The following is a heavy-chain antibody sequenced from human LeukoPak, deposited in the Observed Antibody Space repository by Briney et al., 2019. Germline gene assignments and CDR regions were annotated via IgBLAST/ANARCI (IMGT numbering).Heavy chain of an antibody. CDR3: ARAGYYYDSSGMEFYAFDI. CDR1: GGSISSYY. D-gene: IGHD3-22*01. V-gene: IGHV4-59*01. Sequence: SETLSLTCTVSGGSISSYYWSWIRQPPGKVLEWIGYIYYSGSTNYNPSLKSRVTISVDTSKNQFSLKLSSVTAADTAVYYCARAGYYYDSSGMEFYAFDIWGQGTMVTVSS. CDR2: IYYSGST. J-gene: IGHJ3*02.